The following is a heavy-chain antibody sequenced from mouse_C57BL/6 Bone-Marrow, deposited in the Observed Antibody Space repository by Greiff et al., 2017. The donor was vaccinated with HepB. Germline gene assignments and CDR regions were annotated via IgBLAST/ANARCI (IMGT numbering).Heavy chain of an antibody. Sequence: EVQLVASGGGLVQPGGSLSLSCAASGFTFTDYYMSWVRQPPGKALEWLGFIRNKANGYTTEYSASVMGRFTISRDNSQSILYLQMNALRAEDSATYYCARRSWLAYWGQGTLVTVSA. CDR3: ARRSWLAY. V-gene: IGHV7-3*01. CDR2: IRNKANGYTT. CDR1: GFTFTDYY. J-gene: IGHJ3*01.